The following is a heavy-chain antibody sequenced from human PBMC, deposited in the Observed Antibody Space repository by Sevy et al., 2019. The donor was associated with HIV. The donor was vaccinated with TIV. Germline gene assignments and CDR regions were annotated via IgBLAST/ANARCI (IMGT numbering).Heavy chain of an antibody. D-gene: IGHD2-2*01. CDR2: MSPNSGNT. CDR3: VRILSTSYYNYHALDV. CDR1: GYTFTSYD. V-gene: IGHV1-8*01. J-gene: IGHJ6*02. Sequence: ASVKVSCRASGYTFTSYDIHWVRQTTGQGLEWMGWMSPNSGNTGYAQKFQGRVTMTRDTSKGTADMELSSLRSEDTAVYYCVRILSTSYYNYHALDVWGQGTTVTVSS.